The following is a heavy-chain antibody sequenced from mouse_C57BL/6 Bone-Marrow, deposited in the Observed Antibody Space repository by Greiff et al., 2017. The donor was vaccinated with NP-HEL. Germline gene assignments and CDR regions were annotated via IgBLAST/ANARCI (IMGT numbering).Heavy chain of an antibody. D-gene: IGHD6-1*01. Sequence: EVNVVESGGDLVKPGGSLKLSCAASGFTFSSYGMSWVRQTPDKRLEWVATISSGGSYTYYPDSVTGRFTISRDNAKNTLYLQMSSLKSEDTAMYYCARRRLPFDYWGQGTTLTVSS. CDR1: GFTFSSYG. CDR2: ISSGGSYT. J-gene: IGHJ2*01. V-gene: IGHV5-6*02. CDR3: ARRRLPFDY.